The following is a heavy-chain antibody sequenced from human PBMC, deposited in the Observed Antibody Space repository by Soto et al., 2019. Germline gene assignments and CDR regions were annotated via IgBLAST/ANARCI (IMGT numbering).Heavy chain of an antibody. CDR1: GGSFSGYY. Sequence: SETLSLTCAVYGGSFSGYYWSWIRQPPGKGLEWIGEINHSGSTNYNPSLKSRVTISVDTSKNQFSLKLSSVTAADTAVYYCARLRYFDWFDYWGQGTLVTVSS. D-gene: IGHD3-9*01. V-gene: IGHV4-34*01. CDR2: INHSGST. J-gene: IGHJ4*02. CDR3: ARLRYFDWFDY.